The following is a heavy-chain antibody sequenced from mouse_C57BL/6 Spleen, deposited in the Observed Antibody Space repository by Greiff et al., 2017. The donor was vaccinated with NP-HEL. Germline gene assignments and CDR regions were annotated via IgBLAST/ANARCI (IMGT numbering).Heavy chain of an antibody. J-gene: IGHJ3*01. D-gene: IGHD4-1*01. Sequence: VQLQQSGAELVRPGASVTLSCKASGYTFTDYEMHWVKQTPVHGLEWIGAIDPETGGTAYNQKFKGKAILTADKSSSTAYMELRSLTSEDSAVYYCTRSRTGTFAYWGQGTLVTVSA. CDR1: GYTFTDYE. CDR2: IDPETGGT. CDR3: TRSRTGTFAY. V-gene: IGHV1-15*01.